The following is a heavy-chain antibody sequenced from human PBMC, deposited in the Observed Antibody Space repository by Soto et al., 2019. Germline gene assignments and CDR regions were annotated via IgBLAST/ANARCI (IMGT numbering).Heavy chain of an antibody. Sequence: QVQLVESGGGLVQPGGSLRLSCAASGFTFSDYYMSWIRQAPGQGLEWVSYITSSGSAIYYADSVKGRFTISRDNAKNSLYLQMNSLRAEDTAVYYCARDELNPLPDAAFDIWGQGTMVTVSS. J-gene: IGHJ3*02. D-gene: IGHD1-1*01. CDR2: ITSSGSAI. V-gene: IGHV3-11*01. CDR1: GFTFSDYY. CDR3: ARDELNPLPDAAFDI.